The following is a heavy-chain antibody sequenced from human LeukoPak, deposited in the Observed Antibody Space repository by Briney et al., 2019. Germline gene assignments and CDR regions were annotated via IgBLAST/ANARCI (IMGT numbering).Heavy chain of an antibody. CDR3: ARHDSSGYYNYYYYYMDV. CDR2: INHSGST. Sequence: SETLSLTCAVYGGSFSGYYWSWIRQPPGKGLEWIGEINHSGSTNYNPSLKSRVTISVDTFKNQFSLKLSSVTAADTAVYYCARHDSSGYYNYYYYYMDVWGKGTTVTISS. V-gene: IGHV4-34*01. J-gene: IGHJ6*03. D-gene: IGHD3-22*01. CDR1: GGSFSGYY.